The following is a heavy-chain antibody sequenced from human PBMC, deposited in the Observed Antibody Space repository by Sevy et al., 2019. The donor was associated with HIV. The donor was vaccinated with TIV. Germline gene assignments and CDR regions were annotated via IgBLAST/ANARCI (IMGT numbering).Heavy chain of an antibody. J-gene: IGHJ6*02. CDR3: ARGPYSGYDDYYYYYGMDV. CDR1: GFTFSDYY. CDR2: ISSGGSTI. Sequence: GGSLRLSCVASGFTFSDYYMSWIRQAPGKGLEWVSYISSGGSTIYYADSLKGRFTISRDNAKNSLYLQMNSLRAEDTAVYYCARGPYSGYDDYYYYYGMDVWGQWTTVTVSS. D-gene: IGHD5-12*01. V-gene: IGHV3-11*04.